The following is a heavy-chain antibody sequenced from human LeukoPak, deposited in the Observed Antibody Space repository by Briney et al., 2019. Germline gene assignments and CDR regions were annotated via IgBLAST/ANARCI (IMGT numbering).Heavy chain of an antibody. J-gene: IGHJ5*02. CDR2: INPNSGGT. CDR3: ARQGMVRGAVNWFDP. Sequence: ASVKVSCKASGYTFTGYYMHWVRQAPGQGLEWMGWINPNSGGTNYAQKFQGRVTTTRDTSISTAYMELSRLRSDDTAVYYCARQGMVRGAVNWFDPWGQGTLVTVSS. V-gene: IGHV1-2*02. D-gene: IGHD3-10*01. CDR1: GYTFTGYY.